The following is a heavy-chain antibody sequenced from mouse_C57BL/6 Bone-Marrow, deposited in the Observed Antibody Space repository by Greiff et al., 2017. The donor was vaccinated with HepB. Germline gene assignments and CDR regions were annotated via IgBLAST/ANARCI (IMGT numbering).Heavy chain of an antibody. CDR3: ARGDYSNLFAY. V-gene: IGHV1-81*01. J-gene: IGHJ3*01. Sequence: QVQLQQSGAELARPGASVKLSCKASGYTFTSYGISWVKQRTGQGLEWIGEIYPRSGNTYYNEKFKGKATLTADKSSSTAYMELRSLTSEDSAVHFCARGDYSNLFAYWGQGTLVTVSA. CDR2: IYPRSGNT. D-gene: IGHD2-5*01. CDR1: GYTFTSYG.